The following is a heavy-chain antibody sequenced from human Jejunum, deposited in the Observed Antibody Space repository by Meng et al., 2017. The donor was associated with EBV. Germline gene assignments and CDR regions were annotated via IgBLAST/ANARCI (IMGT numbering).Heavy chain of an antibody. Sequence: VQLVESGGGDIQPGGSLRLSCAASGFTFSGFWMYWVRQVTGKGLVWVSRIIGTGDKTTYADSVKGRFTISRDNAKNTLYLQMNSLRAEDTAVYYCAKDSGNYYMDYWGQGTLVTVSS. CDR1: GFTFSGFW. V-gene: IGHV3-74*01. CDR3: AKDSGNYYMDY. D-gene: IGHD1-26*01. J-gene: IGHJ4*02. CDR2: IIGTGDKT.